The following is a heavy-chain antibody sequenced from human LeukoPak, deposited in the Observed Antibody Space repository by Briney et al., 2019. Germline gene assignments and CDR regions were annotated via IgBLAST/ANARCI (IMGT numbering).Heavy chain of an antibody. CDR1: GDSISSYY. V-gene: IGHV4-59*01. D-gene: IGHD5-18*01. CDR2: IYYSGDT. J-gene: IGHJ2*01. CDR3: ARLVRDTATGYWYFDL. Sequence: SETLSLTCTVSGDSISSYYWSWIRQPPGKGVEWIGYIYYSGDTNYKSSLKSRVTISVDTSKNQFSLKLNSMTAADTAVYYCARLVRDTATGYWYFDLWGRGTLVTVSS.